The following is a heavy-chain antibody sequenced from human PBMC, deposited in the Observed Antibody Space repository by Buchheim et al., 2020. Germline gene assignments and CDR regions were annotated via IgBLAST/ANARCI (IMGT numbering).Heavy chain of an antibody. V-gene: IGHV3-66*01. CDR1: GFSVSSNY. Sequence: EEKLVESGGGLVQPGGSLRLSCAASGFSVSSNYMNWVRQSPGKGLEWVSLIYGNDDPKYTDSAKGRFTISRDDSQNIVFLHMNRLRVEDTAVYYCARDTSSPARADWWGRGTL. J-gene: IGHJ4*02. CDR2: IYGNDDP. CDR3: ARDTSSPARADW. D-gene: IGHD3/OR15-3a*01.